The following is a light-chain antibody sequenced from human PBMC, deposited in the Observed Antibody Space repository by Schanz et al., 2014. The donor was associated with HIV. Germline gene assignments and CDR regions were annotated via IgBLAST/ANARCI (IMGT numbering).Light chain of an antibody. CDR2: DAS. CDR3: QQYGSSPWT. Sequence: EIVLTQSPGTLSLSPGERATLSCRASQSVSSSYLAWYQQKPGQAPRLLIVDASNRATGIPARFSGSGSGTDFTLTISSLEPEDFAVYYCQQYGSSPWTFGQGTKVEIK. V-gene: IGKV3-20*01. CDR1: QSVSSSY. J-gene: IGKJ1*01.